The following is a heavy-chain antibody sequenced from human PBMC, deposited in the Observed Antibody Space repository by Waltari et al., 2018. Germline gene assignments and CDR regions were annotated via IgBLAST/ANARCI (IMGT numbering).Heavy chain of an antibody. D-gene: IGHD5-12*01. CDR3: ARGRGYSGYDLTIYGMDV. CDR2: INPNSGGT. V-gene: IGHV1-2*02. J-gene: IGHJ6*02. Sequence: QVQLVQSGAEVKKPGASVKVSCKASGYTFTGYYMHWVRQAPGQGLEWRGWINPNSGGTNYAQKFQGRVTMTRDTSISTAYMELSRLRSDDTAVYYGARGRGYSGYDLTIYGMDVWGQGTTVTVSS. CDR1: GYTFTGYY.